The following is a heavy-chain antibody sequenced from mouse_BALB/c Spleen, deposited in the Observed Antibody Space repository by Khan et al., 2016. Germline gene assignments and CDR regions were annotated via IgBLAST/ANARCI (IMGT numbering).Heavy chain of an antibody. J-gene: IGHJ3*01. Sequence: VQLQESGPEVVRPGVSVKISCKGSGYTFTDYAIHWVKQSHAKRLEWIGVISTYNGHTNYNQKFKGKATMTVDKSSSTAFMELARLTSEDSAIYYCARSRDYDWFAYWGQGTLVTVSA. CDR3: ARSRDYDWFAY. D-gene: IGHD2-4*01. CDR2: ISTYNGHT. V-gene: IGHV1S137*01. CDR1: GYTFTDYA.